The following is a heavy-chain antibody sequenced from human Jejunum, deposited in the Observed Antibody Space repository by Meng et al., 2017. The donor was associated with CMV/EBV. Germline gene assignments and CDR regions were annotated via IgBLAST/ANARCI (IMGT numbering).Heavy chain of an antibody. V-gene: IGHV3-23*01. Sequence: SEFTFSSYAMNWVRQAPGRGLEWVSAISASAASTYYVNSVKGRFTISRDNSKNTLYLQLNSLRAEDTAVYYCARQTYYYYALDVWGQGTTVTVSS. CDR2: ISASAAST. CDR1: EFTFSSYA. J-gene: IGHJ6*02. CDR3: ARQTYYYYALDV.